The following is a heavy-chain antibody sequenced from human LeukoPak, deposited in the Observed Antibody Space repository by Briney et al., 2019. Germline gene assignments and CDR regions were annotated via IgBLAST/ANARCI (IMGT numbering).Heavy chain of an antibody. D-gene: IGHD1-7*01. V-gene: IGHV3-21*01. CDR1: GFTFSSYS. CDR2: ISSSSSYI. CDR3: ARDRGRTGTTDY. Sequence: PGGSLRLSCAASGFTFSSYSMNWVRQAPGKGLEWVSSISSSSSYIYYADSVKGRFTISRDSAKNSLYLQMNSLRAEDTAVYYCARDRGRTGTTDYWGQGTLVTVSS. J-gene: IGHJ4*02.